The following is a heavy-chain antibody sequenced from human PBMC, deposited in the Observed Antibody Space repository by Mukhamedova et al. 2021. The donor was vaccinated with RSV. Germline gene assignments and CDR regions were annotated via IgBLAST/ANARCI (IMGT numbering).Heavy chain of an antibody. CDR2: IIPIFGTA. CDR1: SYA. J-gene: IGHJ4*02. Sequence: SYAISWVRQAPGQGLEWMGRIIPIFGTANYAQKFHGRVTITADESTSTAYMELSCLRSEDTAVYYCVREGRLSTSCDHWGEGTL. CDR3: VREGRLSTSCDH. V-gene: IGHV1-69*15. D-gene: IGHD6-13*01.